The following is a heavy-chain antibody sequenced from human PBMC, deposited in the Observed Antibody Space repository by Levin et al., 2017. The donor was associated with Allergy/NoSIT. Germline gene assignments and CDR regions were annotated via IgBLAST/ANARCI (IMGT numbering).Heavy chain of an antibody. CDR1: GFSFNAYT. Sequence: GESLKISCAASGFSFNAYTMNWVRQAPGKGLECLSYISADSSAIDYADSVKGRFTISRDNAKKSLYLQMNSLRDEDTAVYYCARNYNYAFDYWGQGTLVTVSS. V-gene: IGHV3-48*02. CDR2: ISADSSAI. J-gene: IGHJ4*02. D-gene: IGHD5-18*01. CDR3: ARNYNYAFDY.